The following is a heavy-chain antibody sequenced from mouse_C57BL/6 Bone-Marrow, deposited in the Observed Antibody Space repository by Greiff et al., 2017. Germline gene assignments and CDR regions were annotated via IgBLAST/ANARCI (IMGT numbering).Heavy chain of an antibody. CDR1: GYTFTSYW. V-gene: IGHV1-64*01. CDR3: AVPCEGSSYQFAY. Sequence: VQLQQPGAELVKPGASVKLSCKASGYTFTSYWMHWVKQRPGQGLEWIGKIHPNSGSTNYNEKFKSKATLTVDKSSSTAYMQLSSLTSADSAVYYCAVPCEGSSYQFAYWGQGTLVTVSA. CDR2: IHPNSGST. D-gene: IGHD1-1*01. J-gene: IGHJ3*01.